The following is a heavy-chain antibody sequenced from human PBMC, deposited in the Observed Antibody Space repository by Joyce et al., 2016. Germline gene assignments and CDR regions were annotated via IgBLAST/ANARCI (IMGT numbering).Heavy chain of an antibody. Sequence: QVQLQQSGPGLVKPSQTLPLTCAISGDSVSSNSAAWNWIRQSPSRGREWLGRTYYRSKWYNDYAVSVKSRITINPDTPKNQFSLQLNSVTPEDAAVYYCARAGYYHTSGYYYPNFDYWGPGTLVTVSS. J-gene: IGHJ4*02. CDR2: TYYRSKWYN. D-gene: IGHD3-22*01. CDR3: ARAGYYHTSGYYYPNFDY. V-gene: IGHV6-1*01. CDR1: GDSVSSNSAA.